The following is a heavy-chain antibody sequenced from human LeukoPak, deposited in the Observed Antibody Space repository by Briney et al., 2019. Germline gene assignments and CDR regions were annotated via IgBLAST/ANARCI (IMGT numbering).Heavy chain of an antibody. D-gene: IGHD2-2*01. CDR1: GGSFSGYY. Sequence: SSETLSLTCAVYGGSFSGYYWSWIRQPPGKGLEWIGEINHSGSTNYNPSLKSRVTISVDTSKNQFSLKLSSVTAADTAVYYCARHDGDIVVVPAAMGGAFDYWGQGTLVTVSS. CDR3: ARHDGDIVVVPAAMGGAFDY. J-gene: IGHJ4*02. CDR2: INHSGST. V-gene: IGHV4-34*01.